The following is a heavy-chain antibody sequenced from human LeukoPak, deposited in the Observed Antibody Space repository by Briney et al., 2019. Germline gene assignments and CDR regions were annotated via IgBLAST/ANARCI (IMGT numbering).Heavy chain of an antibody. CDR2: IYPRDGST. Sequence: ASVTVSCKASGYSFTSNYIHWVRQAPGQGLEWMGMIYPRDGSTSYPQKFQGRVTVTRDTSTSTVHMELSGLRSEDTAVYYCARDQEAFDYWGQGTLVTVSS. CDR1: GYSFTSNY. V-gene: IGHV1-46*01. CDR3: ARDQEAFDY. J-gene: IGHJ4*02.